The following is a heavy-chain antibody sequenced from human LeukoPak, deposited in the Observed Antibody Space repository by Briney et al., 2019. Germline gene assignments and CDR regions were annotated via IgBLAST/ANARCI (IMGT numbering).Heavy chain of an antibody. CDR3: AREGWYSGSYEDY. Sequence: ASETLSLTCAVSGGSISSSNWWSWVRQPPGKGLEWIGEIYHSGSTNYNPSLKSRVTISVDKSKNQFSLKLSSVTAADTAVYYCAREGWYSGSYEDYWGQGTLVTVSS. CDR1: GGSISSSNW. J-gene: IGHJ4*02. D-gene: IGHD1-26*01. V-gene: IGHV4-4*02. CDR2: IYHSGST.